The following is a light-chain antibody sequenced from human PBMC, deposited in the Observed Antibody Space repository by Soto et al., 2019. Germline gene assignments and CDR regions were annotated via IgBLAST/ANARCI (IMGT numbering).Light chain of an antibody. J-gene: IGLJ1*01. CDR1: SSDVGSYNL. Sequence: QSVLTQPASVSGSPGHSITISCTGTSSDVGSYNLVSWYQQHPGKAPKLMIYEGSKRPSGVSNRFSGSKSGNTASLTISGLQAEDEADYYCCSYAGSITYVFGTGTKLTVL. V-gene: IGLV2-23*01. CDR3: CSYAGSITYV. CDR2: EGS.